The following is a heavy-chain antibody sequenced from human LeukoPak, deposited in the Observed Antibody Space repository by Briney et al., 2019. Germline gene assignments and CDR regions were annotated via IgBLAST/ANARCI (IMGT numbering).Heavy chain of an antibody. D-gene: IGHD3-3*01. CDR1: GGSISSYY. J-gene: IGHJ5*02. CDR3: ANRVAQHDS. Sequence: ETLSLTCTVSGGSISSYYWSWVRQAPGKGLEWVSGIPSSGPITYYADSVKGRFTISRDNSKNTLYLQTNSLTAEDTGIYYCANRVAQHDSWGQGTLVTVSS. CDR2: IPSSGPIT. V-gene: IGHV3-23*01.